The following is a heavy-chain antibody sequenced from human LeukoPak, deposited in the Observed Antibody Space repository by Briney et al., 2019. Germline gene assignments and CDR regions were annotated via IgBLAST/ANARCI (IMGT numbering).Heavy chain of an antibody. CDR2: ISSSSSTI. Sequence: GGSLRLSCAASGFTFSSYSMNWVRQAPGKGLEWVSYISSSSSTIYYADSVKGRFTISRDNAKNSLYLQMNSLRDEDTAVYYCARVVTMVRGVRSLGYCGQRTLVTVSS. J-gene: IGHJ4*02. CDR1: GFTFSSYS. V-gene: IGHV3-48*02. CDR3: ARVVTMVRGVRSLGY. D-gene: IGHD3-10*01.